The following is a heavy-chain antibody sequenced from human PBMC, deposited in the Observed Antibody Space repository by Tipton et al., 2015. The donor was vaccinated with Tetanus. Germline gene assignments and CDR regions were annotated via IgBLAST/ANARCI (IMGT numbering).Heavy chain of an antibody. D-gene: IGHD2/OR15-2a*01. CDR1: GFAFNDHA. Sequence: SLRLSCAASGFAFNDHAMHWVRQVPGRGLEWVSAINWNSDIIKYADFVQGRFTISRDNAERSLFLQLNSLKLEDTALYFCARDTQGFFYERSRYHTLDLWGQGTMVTVSS. J-gene: IGHJ3*01. CDR3: ARDTQGFFYERSRYHTLDL. V-gene: IGHV3-9*01. CDR2: INWNSDII.